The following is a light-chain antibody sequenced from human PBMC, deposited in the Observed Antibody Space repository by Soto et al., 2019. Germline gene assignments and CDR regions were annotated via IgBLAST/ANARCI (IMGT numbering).Light chain of an antibody. V-gene: IGLV2-8*01. CDR2: EVT. CDR1: SSDVGYYDY. J-gene: IGLJ1*01. Sequence: QSVLTQPPSASGFPGQSVTMSCTGTSSDVGYYDYVSWYQQHPGKAPKLVIYEVTKRPSGVPDRVSASKSGNTASLTVSGLRAEDEADYYCSSYAGSNNFVFGSGTKVTVL. CDR3: SSYAGSNNFV.